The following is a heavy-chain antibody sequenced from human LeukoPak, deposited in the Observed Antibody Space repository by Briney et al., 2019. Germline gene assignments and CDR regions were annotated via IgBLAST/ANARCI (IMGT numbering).Heavy chain of an antibody. D-gene: IGHD3-22*01. CDR1: GFTFNNYA. CDR3: AKSRGSSGYYLSYFDY. Sequence: PGGSLRLSCAASGFTFNNYAMSWVRQAPGKGLEWVSTITGSGGSTYYADSVKGRFTISRDNSNNTLYLQMNSLRAEDTAVYYCAKSRGSSGYYLSYFDYWGQGTLVTVSS. J-gene: IGHJ4*02. CDR2: ITGSGGST. V-gene: IGHV3-23*01.